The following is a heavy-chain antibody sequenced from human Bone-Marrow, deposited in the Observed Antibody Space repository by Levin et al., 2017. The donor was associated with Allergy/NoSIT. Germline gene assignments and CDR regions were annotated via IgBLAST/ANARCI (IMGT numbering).Heavy chain of an antibody. CDR3: AREIGRVRAQD. CDR1: GFTVSSNY. Sequence: GESLKISCAASGFTVSSNYMSWVRQAPGKGLEWVSVIYSGGSTYYADSVKGRFTISRDNSKNTLYLQMNSLRAEDTAVYYCAREIGRVRAQDWGQGTLVTVSS. V-gene: IGHV3-66*01. CDR2: IYSGGST. J-gene: IGHJ4*02. D-gene: IGHD2-8*01.